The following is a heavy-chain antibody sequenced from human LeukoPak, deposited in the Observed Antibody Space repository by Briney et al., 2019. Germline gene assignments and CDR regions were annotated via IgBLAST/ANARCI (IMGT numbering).Heavy chain of an antibody. CDR1: GGSISSYY. CDR2: IYTSGST. V-gene: IGHV4-4*07. J-gene: IGHJ4*02. D-gene: IGHD2-21*02. Sequence: SETLSLTCTVSGGSISSYYWCWIRHPSAKVLEWIGRIYTSGSTNYKPSLKSRVTMSVDTSKNQFSLKLSSVTAAETAVYYCARDFTCGGDCYRFDYWGQGTLVTVSS. CDR3: ARDFTCGGDCYRFDY.